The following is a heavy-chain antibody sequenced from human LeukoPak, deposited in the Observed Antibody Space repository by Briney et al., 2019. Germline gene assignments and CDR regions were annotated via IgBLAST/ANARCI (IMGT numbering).Heavy chain of an antibody. D-gene: IGHD6-13*01. CDR2: ISHSGST. CDR3: ARAYSSSWFNWFDP. J-gene: IGHJ5*02. Sequence: SETLSLTCTVSGGSISSYYWSWIRQPPGKGLEWIGEISHSGSTNYNPSLKSRVTISVDTSKNQFSLKLSSVTAADTAVYYCARAYSSSWFNWFDPWGQGTLVTVSS. V-gene: IGHV4-34*01. CDR1: GGSISSYY.